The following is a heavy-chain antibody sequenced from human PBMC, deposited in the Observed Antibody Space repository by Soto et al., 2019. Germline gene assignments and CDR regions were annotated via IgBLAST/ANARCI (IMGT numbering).Heavy chain of an antibody. V-gene: IGHV3-73*01. Sequence: GGSLRLSCAASGFTFSGSAMHWVRQASGRGLEWVGRIRSKANSYATAYAASVKGRFTISRDDSKNTAYLQMNSLKTEDTAVYYCTRLWIFGVDPYAFDIWGQGTMVTVS. CDR3: TRLWIFGVDPYAFDI. D-gene: IGHD3-3*01. CDR1: GFTFSGSA. CDR2: IRSKANSYAT. J-gene: IGHJ3*02.